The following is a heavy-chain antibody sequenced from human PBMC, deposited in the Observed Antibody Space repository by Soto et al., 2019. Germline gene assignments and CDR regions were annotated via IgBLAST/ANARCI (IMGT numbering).Heavy chain of an antibody. CDR3: ARLSRYSGYYLKTLDY. J-gene: IGHJ4*02. CDR1: GLNFSSYG. V-gene: IGHV3-23*01. Sequence: GGSLRLSCAASGLNFSSYGMSWVRQAPGKGLEWVSGISGSGGSTYYADSVKGRFTISRDNPKNTLYLQMNSLRAADTAVYYCARLSRYSGYYLKTLDYWGQGTLVTVSS. CDR2: ISGSGGST. D-gene: IGHD3-22*01.